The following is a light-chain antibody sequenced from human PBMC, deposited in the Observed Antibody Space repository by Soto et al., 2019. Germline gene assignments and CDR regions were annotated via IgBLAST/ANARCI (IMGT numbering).Light chain of an antibody. CDR3: CSYAGSYTYV. CDR2: DVS. J-gene: IGLJ1*01. CDR1: TSDVGGYNY. Sequence: QSVLTQPRSVSRSPGQSVTISCTGTTSDVGGYNYVSWYQQHPGKAPKLMIFDVSKRPSGVPDRFSGSKSGNTASLTISGLQAEDEADYYCCSYAGSYTYVFGTGTKGTGL. V-gene: IGLV2-11*01.